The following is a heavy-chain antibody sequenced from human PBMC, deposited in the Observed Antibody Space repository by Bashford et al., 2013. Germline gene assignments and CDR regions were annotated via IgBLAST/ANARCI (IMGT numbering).Heavy chain of an antibody. J-gene: IGHJ4*02. D-gene: IGHD4-11*01. CDR3: ARGYMTTVGSFDY. V-gene: IGHV1-2*04. CDR1: GGTFSSYA. CDR2: INPNSGAT. Sequence: ASVKVSCKASGGTFSSYAISWVRQAPGQGLEWMGWINPNSGATNYAQKFQDWVTMTRDTSISTVYMDLGSLRSDDTAVYYCARGYMTTVGSFDYWGQGTLVTVSS.